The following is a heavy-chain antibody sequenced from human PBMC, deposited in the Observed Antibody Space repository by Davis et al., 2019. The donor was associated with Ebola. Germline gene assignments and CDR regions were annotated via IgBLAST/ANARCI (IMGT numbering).Heavy chain of an antibody. CDR1: GGTFGTFA. CDR3: AASPWCGGDCYSGMDY. J-gene: IGHJ4*02. Sequence: SVKVSCKTSGGTFGTFAVSWVRQAPGQGLEWMGGVFPPSATADYAQRFQSRVSITADSSTTTVHLTLDSLTSDDTAVYYCAASPWCGGDCYSGMDYWGQGTLVTVSS. CDR2: VFPPSATA. V-gene: IGHV1-69*13. D-gene: IGHD2-21*02.